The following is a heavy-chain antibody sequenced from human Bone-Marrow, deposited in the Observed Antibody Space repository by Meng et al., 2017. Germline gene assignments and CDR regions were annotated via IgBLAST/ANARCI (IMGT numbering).Heavy chain of an antibody. Sequence: GESLKISCAASGFTFSDYEMNWVRQAPGKGLEWVSYISTSGSIIYYADSVKGRFTFSRENAKNSLYLHMDSLRAEDTAVYYCARNGRNRPGYHWYFDLWGRGALVTVSS. D-gene: IGHD3-9*01. J-gene: IGHJ2*01. CDR3: ARNGRNRPGYHWYFDL. CDR2: ISTSGSII. CDR1: GFTFSDYE. V-gene: IGHV3-48*03.